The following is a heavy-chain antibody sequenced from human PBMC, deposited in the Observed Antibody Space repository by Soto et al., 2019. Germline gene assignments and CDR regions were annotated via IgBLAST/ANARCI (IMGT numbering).Heavy chain of an antibody. Sequence: QVQLVQSGAEVKKPGASVKVSCKASGYTFTSYGISWVRQAPGQGLEWMGWISAYNGNTNYAQKLQGRVTMTTDTSTSTAYMERRRLRSDDTAVYYWARDLKLQVRRDGYNYGFGYWGQGTLVTVSS. CDR3: ARDLKLQVRRDGYNYGFGY. J-gene: IGHJ4*02. V-gene: IGHV1-18*04. D-gene: IGHD5-12*01. CDR2: ISAYNGNT. CDR1: GYTFTSYG.